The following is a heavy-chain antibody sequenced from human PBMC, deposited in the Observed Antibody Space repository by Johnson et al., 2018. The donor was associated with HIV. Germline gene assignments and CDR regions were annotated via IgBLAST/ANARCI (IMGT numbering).Heavy chain of an antibody. J-gene: IGHJ3*02. CDR3: ARDFESAAGI. CDR2: ISYDGSEK. CDR1: GFTFSDYY. D-gene: IGHD6-13*01. Sequence: VQLVESGGGLVKPGGSLRLSCAASGFTFSDYYMSWIRQAPGKGLEWVAVISYDGSEKYYADSVKGRFTISRDSSKNTLYLQVNSLRAEDTAVYYCARDFESAAGIWGQGTMVTGSS. V-gene: IGHV3-30*03.